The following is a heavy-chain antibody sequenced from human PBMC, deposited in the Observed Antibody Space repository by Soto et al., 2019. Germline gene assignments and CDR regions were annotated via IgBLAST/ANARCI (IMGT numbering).Heavy chain of an antibody. J-gene: IGHJ4*02. CDR3: AKGFYGSGSYYNERAFDS. Sequence: GGSLRLSCAASGFTFSNYAISWVRQTPGKGLEWVSVISGIGDFTYYADSVKGRFTISRDNPKNTFYLQMNSLRAEDTAVYYCAKGFYGSGSYYNERAFDSWGQGTLVTVSS. CDR1: GFTFSNYA. CDR2: ISGIGDFT. V-gene: IGHV3-23*01. D-gene: IGHD3-10*01.